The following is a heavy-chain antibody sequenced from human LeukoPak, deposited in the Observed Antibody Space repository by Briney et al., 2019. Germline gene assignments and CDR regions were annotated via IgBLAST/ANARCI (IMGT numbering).Heavy chain of an antibody. J-gene: IGHJ4*02. V-gene: IGHV3-23*01. Sequence: GGSLRLSCAASGFTFRSHAMSWVRRAPGRGLEWVSAIRGDGATMAYADSVKGRITVSRDNSKNTLYLQMNSLRAEDTAVYYCARDLGGTYDCWGQGTLVTVSS. CDR3: ARDLGGTYDC. D-gene: IGHD1-26*01. CDR1: GFTFRSHA. CDR2: IRGDGATM.